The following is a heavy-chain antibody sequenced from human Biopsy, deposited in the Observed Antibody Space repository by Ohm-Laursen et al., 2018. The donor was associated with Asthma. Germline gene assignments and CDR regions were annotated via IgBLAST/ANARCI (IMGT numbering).Heavy chain of an antibody. V-gene: IGHV4-34*01. CDR1: PGSFSGFF. CDR3: ARGPELDV. J-gene: IGHJ6*02. CDR2: TNERGVT. Sequence: VTLSLTCNVYPGSFSGFFWTWIRQSPGKGLEWIGETNERGVTNNNPSLKSRVIISIDTYWNRVSLKLTSVTAADTAVYYCARGPELDVWGQGTTVTVSS.